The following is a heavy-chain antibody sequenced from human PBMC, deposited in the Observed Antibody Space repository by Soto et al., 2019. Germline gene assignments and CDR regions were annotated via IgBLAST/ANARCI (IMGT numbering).Heavy chain of an antibody. Sequence: SETLSLTCAVCGGSFRGYYWGWICQPPGKGLEGIGEINHSGSTNYNPSLKSRVTISVDTSKNQFSLKRSSVTAADTAVYYCARGRWTYDFWSGYNYGMDVWGQGTTVTVS. CDR3: ARGRWTYDFWSGYNYGMDV. CDR2: INHSGST. V-gene: IGHV4-34*01. D-gene: IGHD3-3*01. CDR1: GGSFRGYY. J-gene: IGHJ6*02.